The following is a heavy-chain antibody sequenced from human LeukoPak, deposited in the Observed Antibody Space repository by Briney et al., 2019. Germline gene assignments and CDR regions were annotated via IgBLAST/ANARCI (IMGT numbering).Heavy chain of an antibody. CDR3: ARDVWGSYGFDY. D-gene: IGHD3-16*01. CDR1: GGSISSYY. CDR2: IYYSGST. V-gene: IGHV4-59*01. Sequence: PSETLSLTCTVSGGSISSYYWSWIRQPPGKGLEWIGYIYYSGSTNYNPSLKSRVTISVDTSKNQFSLKLSSVTAADTAVYYCARDVWGSYGFDYWGQGTLVTVSS. J-gene: IGHJ4*02.